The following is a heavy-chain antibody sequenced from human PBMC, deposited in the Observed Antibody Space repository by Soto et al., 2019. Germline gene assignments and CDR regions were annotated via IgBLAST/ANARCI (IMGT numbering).Heavy chain of an antibody. V-gene: IGHV3-23*01. CDR2: ISGSGGST. CDR1: GFTFSSYA. CDR3: AKRGSWTVFYY. J-gene: IGHJ4*02. Sequence: EVQLLESGGGLVQPGGSLRLSCAASGFTFSSYAMNWVRQAPGKGLEWVSVISGSGGSTYYADSVKGRFTISSNNSNNTLYLQMNRLRAEVTAVYSCAKRGSWTVFYYWGQGTLVSVPS. D-gene: IGHD3-10*01.